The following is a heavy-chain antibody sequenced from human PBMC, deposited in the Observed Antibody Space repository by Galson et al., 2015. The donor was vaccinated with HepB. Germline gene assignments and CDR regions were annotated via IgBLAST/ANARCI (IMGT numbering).Heavy chain of an antibody. V-gene: IGHV7-4-1*04. CDR3: AREGSILEKWVVGY. J-gene: IGHJ4*02. CDR1: GDILIIYG. CDR2: ISANTGNP. D-gene: IGHD6-19*01. Sequence: SVKVSCKASGDILIIYGISWVRQAPGQGPEWMGWISANTGNPTYAQGFTGRFVFSLDTSVSMAYLQISSLKAEDTAVYYCAREGSILEKWVVGYWGQGTLVTVSS.